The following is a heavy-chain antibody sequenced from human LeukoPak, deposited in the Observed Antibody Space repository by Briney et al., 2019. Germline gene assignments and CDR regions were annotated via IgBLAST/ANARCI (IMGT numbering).Heavy chain of an antibody. CDR3: ARDRLVSSYYGMDV. Sequence: GGSLRLSCAASGFTFSSYGMHWVRQAPGKGLEWVAVISYDGSNKYYADSVKGRFTISRDNSKNTLYLQMNSLRAEDTAVYYCARDRLVSSYYGMDVWGQGTTVTVSS. V-gene: IGHV3-30*03. CDR2: ISYDGSNK. J-gene: IGHJ6*02. CDR1: GFTFSSYG. D-gene: IGHD3-16*01.